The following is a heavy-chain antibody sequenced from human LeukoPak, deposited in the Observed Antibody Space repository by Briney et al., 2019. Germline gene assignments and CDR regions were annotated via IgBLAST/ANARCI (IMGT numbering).Heavy chain of an antibody. J-gene: IGHJ4*02. CDR1: GGSISSYY. V-gene: IGHV4-59*12. CDR3: ARDDDFWSGYGFDY. Sequence: SETLSLTCTVSGGSISSYYWSWIRQPPGKGLEWIGYIYYIGGTNYNPSLKSRVTISVDTSKNQFSLKLSSVTAADTAVYYCARDDDFWSGYGFDYWGQGTLVTVSS. D-gene: IGHD3-3*01. CDR2: IYYIGGT.